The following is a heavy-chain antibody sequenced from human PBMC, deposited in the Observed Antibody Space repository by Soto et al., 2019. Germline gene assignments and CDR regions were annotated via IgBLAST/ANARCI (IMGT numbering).Heavy chain of an antibody. CDR2: ISAYNGNT. V-gene: IGHV1-18*01. CDR1: VYTFTSYG. D-gene: IGHD2-2*02. CDR3: ARNVPAAILGENWFDP. Sequence: ASVKVSFEASVYTFTSYGISWVRHAPGQGLEWMGWISAYNGNTNYAQKLQGRVTMTTDTSTSTAYMELRTLRSDDKAVYYCARNVPAAILGENWFDPWGQGTLVTVSS. J-gene: IGHJ5*02.